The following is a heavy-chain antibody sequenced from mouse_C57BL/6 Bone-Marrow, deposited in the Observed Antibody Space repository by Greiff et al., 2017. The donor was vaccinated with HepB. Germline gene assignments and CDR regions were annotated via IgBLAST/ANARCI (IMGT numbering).Heavy chain of an antibody. J-gene: IGHJ1*03. D-gene: IGHD1-3*01. CDR1: GYSITSGYY. V-gene: IGHV3-6*01. CDR3: ARDPSPYIPGYFDV. CDR2: ISYDGSN. Sequence: EVQLVESGPGLVKPSQSLPLTCSVTGYSITSGYYWNWIRQFPGNKLEWMGYISYDGSNNYNPSLKNRISITRDTSKNQFFLKLNSVTTENTATYFCARDPSPYIPGYFDVWGTGTTVTVSS.